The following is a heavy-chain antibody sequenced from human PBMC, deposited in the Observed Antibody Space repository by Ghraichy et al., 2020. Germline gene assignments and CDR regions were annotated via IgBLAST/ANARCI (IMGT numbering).Heavy chain of an antibody. Sequence: GGSLRLSCAASGFTFSSYWMSWVRQAPGKGLEWVANIKHDGSEKYYVDSVKGRFTISRDNAKNSLYLQLNSLRAEDTALYSCARRKVNYDFWSGYSYWGQEPWSPSPQ. J-gene: IGHJ4*01. CDR1: GFTFSSYW. CDR2: IKHDGSEK. CDR3: ARRKVNYDFWSGYSY. D-gene: IGHD3-3*01. V-gene: IGHV3-7*01.